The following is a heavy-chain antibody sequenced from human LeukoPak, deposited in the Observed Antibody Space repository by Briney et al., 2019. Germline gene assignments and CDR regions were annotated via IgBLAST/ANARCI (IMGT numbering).Heavy chain of an antibody. Sequence: SETLSLTCAVYGVSFSGYYWSWIRQPPGKGLEWIGEINHSGSTNYNPSLKSRVTISVDTSKNQLSLKLSSVTAADTAVYYCARGRRITMVRGVRFDYWGQGTLVTVSS. CDR3: ARGRRITMVRGVRFDY. CDR2: INHSGST. J-gene: IGHJ4*02. V-gene: IGHV4-34*01. CDR1: GVSFSGYY. D-gene: IGHD3-10*01.